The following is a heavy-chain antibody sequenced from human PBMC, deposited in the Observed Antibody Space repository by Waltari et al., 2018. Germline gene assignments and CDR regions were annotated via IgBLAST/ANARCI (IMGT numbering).Heavy chain of an antibody. Sequence: QVQLQASGPGLVKASETLSLTCAVSGDSINNFYWGWIRQPPGKELEWIGYIAYNGKTNYNPSLKSRVTISIDTSKTQFSLKLSSVTAADTAVYYCARSYDFWSGYPLDYWGQGTLVTVSS. CDR3: ARSYDFWSGYPLDY. V-gene: IGHV4-59*01. CDR1: GDSINNFY. D-gene: IGHD3-3*01. CDR2: IAYNGKT. J-gene: IGHJ4*02.